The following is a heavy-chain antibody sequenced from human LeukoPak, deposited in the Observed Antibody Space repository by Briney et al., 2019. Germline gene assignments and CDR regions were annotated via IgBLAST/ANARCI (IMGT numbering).Heavy chain of an antibody. V-gene: IGHV4-34*01. CDR3: ARGRGVTADFDY. J-gene: IGHJ4*02. CDR2: INHSGST. D-gene: IGHD2-21*02. Sequence: PSETLSLTCAVYGGSFSGYYWSWIRQPPGKGLEWIGEINHSGSTNYNPSLKSRVTISVDTSKNQFSLKLSSVTAADTAVYYCARGRGVTADFDYWGQGTLVTVSS. CDR1: GGSFSGYY.